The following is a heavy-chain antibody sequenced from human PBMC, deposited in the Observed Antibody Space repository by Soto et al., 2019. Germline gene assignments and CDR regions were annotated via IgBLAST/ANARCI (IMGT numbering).Heavy chain of an antibody. CDR3: AREQDLIVVVPADISY. CDR2: INPNSGGT. V-gene: IGHV1-2*02. D-gene: IGHD2-2*01. CDR1: GYPFTGYY. J-gene: IGHJ4*02. Sequence: ASVKVSCKASGYPFTGYYIHWVREAPGQGLEWMGWINPNSGGTKYAQKFQGRVTMTRDTSINTAYMELSSLRSDDTAVYYCAREQDLIVVVPADISYWGQGTLVTVSS.